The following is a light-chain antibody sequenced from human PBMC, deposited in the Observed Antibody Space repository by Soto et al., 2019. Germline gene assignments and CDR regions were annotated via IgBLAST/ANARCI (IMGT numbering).Light chain of an antibody. J-gene: IGKJ1*01. CDR2: DAS. Sequence: EIVMTQSPATLSVSPGERATLSCRASQSVSSDLAWYQQKPGQAPRLLIYDASTRATGIPARVSGSGSGTEFTLTVSSLQSEDFAVYYCQQYNNWPRTFGQGTKVEI. V-gene: IGKV3-15*01. CDR3: QQYNNWPRT. CDR1: QSVSSD.